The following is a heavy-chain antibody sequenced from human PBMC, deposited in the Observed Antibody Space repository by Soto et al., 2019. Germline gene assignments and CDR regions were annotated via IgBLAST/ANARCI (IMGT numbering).Heavy chain of an antibody. CDR2: IHSSGST. V-gene: IGHV4-4*07. Sequence: SETLSLTYTVSGASMNSYHWSWIRQPAGKGLEWIGHIHSSGSTNYNPSLKSRVTMSVDTSKNQFSLRLMSLTAADTAVYYCARDQGVAAAGITWFDPWGQGSLVTVSS. D-gene: IGHD6-13*01. J-gene: IGHJ5*02. CDR1: GASMNSYH. CDR3: ARDQGVAAAGITWFDP.